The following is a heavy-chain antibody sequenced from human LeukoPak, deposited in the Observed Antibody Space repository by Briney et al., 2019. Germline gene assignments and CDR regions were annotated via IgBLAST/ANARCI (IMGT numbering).Heavy chain of an antibody. V-gene: IGHV1-2*02. CDR3: ARDGGRSYYLDS. Sequence: GASVNVSCKASGYTFAGHYLHWVRQAPGQGLEWGGWINPTTGGTNSAQWFQGRVTLTRDTATTTVYMELSRLRSVDTAVYFCARDGGRSYYLDSWGQGTLVTVSS. J-gene: IGHJ4*02. D-gene: IGHD1-26*01. CDR1: GYTFAGHY. CDR2: INPTTGGT.